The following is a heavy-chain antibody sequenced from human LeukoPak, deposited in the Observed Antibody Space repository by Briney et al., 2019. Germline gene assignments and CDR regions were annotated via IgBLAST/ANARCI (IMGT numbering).Heavy chain of an antibody. CDR3: AREAAAGIGWFDP. CDR1: GYSISSGYY. J-gene: IGHJ5*02. D-gene: IGHD6-13*01. Sequence: SETLSLTCTVSGYSISSGYYWGWIRQPPGKGLEWIGSIYYSGSTYYNPSLKSRVTISVDTSKNQFSLKLSSVTAADTAVYYCAREAAAGIGWFDPWGQGTLVTVSS. CDR2: IYYSGST. V-gene: IGHV4-38-2*02.